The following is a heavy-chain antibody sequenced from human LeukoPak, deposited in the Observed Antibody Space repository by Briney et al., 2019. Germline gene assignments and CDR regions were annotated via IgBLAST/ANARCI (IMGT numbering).Heavy chain of an antibody. J-gene: IGHJ4*02. V-gene: IGHV1-18*01. CDR3: ARVGAAAGQNTPDY. CDR1: GYTFTSYG. CDR2: ISAYNGNT. D-gene: IGHD6-13*01. Sequence: GASVKVSCKAPGYTFTSYGISWVRQAPGQGLEWMGWISAYNGNTNYAQKLQGRVTMTTDTSTSTAYMELRSLRSDDTAVYYCARVGAAAGQNTPDYWGQGTLVTVSS.